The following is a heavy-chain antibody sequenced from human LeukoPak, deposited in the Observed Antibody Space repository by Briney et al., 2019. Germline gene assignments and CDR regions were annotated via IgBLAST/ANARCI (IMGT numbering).Heavy chain of an antibody. Sequence: GGSLRLSCAASGFTFSSYGMHWVRQAPGKGLEWVAVISFDGSKDYFADSVKGRFTISRDNSKNTMYLHMSSLKLEDTAVYYCARDSDTFGALDYWGQGTLVTVSS. J-gene: IGHJ4*02. CDR1: GFTFSSYG. CDR2: ISFDGSKD. CDR3: ARDSDTFGALDY. D-gene: IGHD3-10*01. V-gene: IGHV3-30*19.